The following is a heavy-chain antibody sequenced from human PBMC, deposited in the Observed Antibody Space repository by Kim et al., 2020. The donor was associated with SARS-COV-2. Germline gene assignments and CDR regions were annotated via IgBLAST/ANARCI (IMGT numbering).Heavy chain of an antibody. D-gene: IGHD2-15*01. CDR2: MNPNSGDT. CDR3: ARGRYCSGGSCYHIRNF. V-gene: IGHV1-8*01. J-gene: IGHJ4*02. CDR1: GYTFTSYD. Sequence: ASVKVSCKASGYTFTSYDINWVRQATGQGLEWMGWMNPNSGDTGYAQKFQGRVTMTRSTSISTAYMELSSLRSEDTAVYYCARGRYCSGGSCYHIRNFWGQGTLVTVSS.